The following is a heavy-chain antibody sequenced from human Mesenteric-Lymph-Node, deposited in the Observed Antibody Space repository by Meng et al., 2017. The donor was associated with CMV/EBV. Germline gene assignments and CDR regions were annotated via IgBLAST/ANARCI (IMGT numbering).Heavy chain of an antibody. V-gene: IGHV3-30*03. CDR2: ISYDGSNK. D-gene: IGHD6-6*01. J-gene: IGHJ6*02. CDR3: ARGAVVGSSPTYYGMDV. Sequence: GGSLRLSCAASGFTFSSYWMHWVRQAPGKGLEWVAVISYDGSNKYYADSVKGRFTISRDNSKNTLYLQMNSLRAEDTAVYYCARGAVVGSSPTYYGMDVWGQGTTVTVSS. CDR1: GFTFSSYW.